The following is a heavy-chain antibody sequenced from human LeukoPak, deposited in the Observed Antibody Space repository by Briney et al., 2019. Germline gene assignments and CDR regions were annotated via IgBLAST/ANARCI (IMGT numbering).Heavy chain of an antibody. V-gene: IGHV3-30*18. D-gene: IGHD4-11*01. CDR1: GFTFYNYG. CDR3: AKGSDYSDYYYSGMDV. CDR2: ISYDGSNK. J-gene: IGHJ6*02. Sequence: PGGSLRLSCAASGFTFYNYGMHWVRQAPGKGLGWVAVISYDGSNKYYADSVKGRFTISRDNSKNTLYLQMNSLRPEDTAVYYCAKGSDYSDYYYSGMDVWGQGTTVTVSS.